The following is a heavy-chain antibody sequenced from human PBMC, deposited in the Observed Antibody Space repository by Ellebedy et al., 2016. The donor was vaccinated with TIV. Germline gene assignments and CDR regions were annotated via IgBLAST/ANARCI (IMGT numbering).Heavy chain of an antibody. CDR2: ISAYNGNT. Sequence: ASVKVSCKASGYTFTSYDINWVRQATGQGLEWMGWISAYNGNTNYAQKLQGRVTMTTDTSTSTAYMELRSLRSDDTAVYYCATGYSSSWYFPSTYWGQGTLVTVSS. V-gene: IGHV1-18*01. CDR1: GYTFTSYD. CDR3: ATGYSSSWYFPSTY. D-gene: IGHD6-13*01. J-gene: IGHJ4*02.